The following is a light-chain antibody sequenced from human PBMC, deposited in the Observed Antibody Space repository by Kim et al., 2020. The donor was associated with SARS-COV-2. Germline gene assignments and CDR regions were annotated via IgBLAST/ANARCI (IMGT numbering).Light chain of an antibody. CDR3: NSRDSSGNHVV. CDR2: GKN. V-gene: IGLV3-19*01. CDR1: TLRSYY. J-gene: IGLJ2*01. Sequence: ALGQTVTITCQRDTLRSYYASWYQQKPGQAPVLVIYGKNNRPSGIPDRFSGSSSGNTASLTITGAQAEDEADYYCNSRDSSGNHVVFGGGTQLTVL.